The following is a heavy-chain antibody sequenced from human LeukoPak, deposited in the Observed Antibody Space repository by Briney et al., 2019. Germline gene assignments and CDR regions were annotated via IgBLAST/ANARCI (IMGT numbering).Heavy chain of an antibody. CDR3: ATYSVNGAGRGH. V-gene: IGHV4-61*08. CDR2: NMNT. J-gene: IGHJ4*02. D-gene: IGHD2-8*01. Sequence: SETLSLTCIVSGASVSSGDHHWSWIRQAPGKGLEWIGHNMNTYYNPSLKSRVTISIDTSKNQFSLMLSTVTAADTAIYYCATYSVNGAGRGHWGPGTLVTVSS. CDR1: GASVSSGDHH.